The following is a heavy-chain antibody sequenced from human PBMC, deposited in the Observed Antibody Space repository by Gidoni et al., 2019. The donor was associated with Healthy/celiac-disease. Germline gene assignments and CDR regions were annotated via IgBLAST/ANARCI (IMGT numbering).Heavy chain of an antibody. Sequence: EVQLVESGGGLVKPGGSLRLSCAASGFTFSSYSMNWVRQAPGKGLEWVSSISSSSSYIYYADSVKGRFTISRDNDKNSLSLQMNSLRAEDTAVYYCARGEGSSWYSYYYYMDVWGKGTTVTVSS. J-gene: IGHJ6*03. CDR1: GFTFSSYS. CDR2: ISSSSSYI. D-gene: IGHD6-13*01. CDR3: ARGEGSSWYSYYYYMDV. V-gene: IGHV3-21*01.